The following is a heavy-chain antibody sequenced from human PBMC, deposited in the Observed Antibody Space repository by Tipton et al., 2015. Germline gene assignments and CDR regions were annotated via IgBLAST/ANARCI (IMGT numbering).Heavy chain of an antibody. Sequence: TLSLTCTVSGGSISSSSYYWAWIRQPPGKGLEWIGSLYFSGSTNYTPSLKSRVSMSIDTSTNHFSLRLNSVTAADTAVYYCAQTNTPTFYFDSWGQGTLVTVSS. CDR2: LYFSGST. D-gene: IGHD5-18*01. V-gene: IGHV4-39*02. CDR3: AQTNTPTFYFDS. J-gene: IGHJ4*02. CDR1: GGSISSSSYY.